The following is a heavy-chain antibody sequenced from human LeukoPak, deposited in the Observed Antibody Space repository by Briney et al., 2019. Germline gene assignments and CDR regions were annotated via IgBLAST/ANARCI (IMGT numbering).Heavy chain of an antibody. V-gene: IGHV3-21*01. D-gene: IGHD5-18*01. CDR2: ISSSSSYI. CDR3: ASGVTTDAFDI. Sequence: GGSLRLSCAASGFTFSSYSMNWVRQAPGKGLEWVSSISSSSSYIYYADSVKGRFTISRDNAKNSLYLQMNSLRAEDTAVYYCASGVTTDAFDIWGQGTMVTVSS. CDR1: GFTFSSYS. J-gene: IGHJ3*02.